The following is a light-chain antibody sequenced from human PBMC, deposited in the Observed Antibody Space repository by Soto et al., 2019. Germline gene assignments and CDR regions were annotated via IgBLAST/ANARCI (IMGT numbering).Light chain of an antibody. CDR2: EVN. V-gene: IGLV2-14*01. Sequence: QSALTQPASVSGSPGQSITISCTGTSSDVGAYNYVSWYQQHPGKAPKLVIYEVNKRPSGVSLRFSGSKSGNTASLTISGLQAEDEADYYCNSSTTSNTLLFGGGTKLTVL. J-gene: IGLJ2*01. CDR3: NSSTTSNTLL. CDR1: SSDVGAYNY.